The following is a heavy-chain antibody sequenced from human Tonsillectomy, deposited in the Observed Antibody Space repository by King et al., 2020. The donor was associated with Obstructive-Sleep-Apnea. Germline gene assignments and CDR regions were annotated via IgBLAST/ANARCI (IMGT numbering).Heavy chain of an antibody. V-gene: IGHV5-10-1*03. Sequence: QLVQSGAEVKKPGESLRISCKGSGYSFTSYWISWVRQMPGKGLEWMGRMEPWDSYTNYSPSFQGHVTLSPDKSISTAYLQWSSLKASDTAMDYCARLPPYDLGRMDVWGQGTTVTVSS. CDR2: MEPWDSYT. CDR1: GYSFTSYW. D-gene: IGHD3-3*01. J-gene: IGHJ6*02. CDR3: ARLPPYDLGRMDV.